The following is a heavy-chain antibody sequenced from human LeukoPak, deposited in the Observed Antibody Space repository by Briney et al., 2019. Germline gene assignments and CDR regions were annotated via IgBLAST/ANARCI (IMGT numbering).Heavy chain of an antibody. J-gene: IGHJ4*02. D-gene: IGHD3-22*01. Sequence: GGSLRLSCAASGFTFSSYSMNWVRQAPGKGLEWVSSISSSSSYIYYAGSVKGRFTISRDNAKNSLYLQMNSLRAEDTAVYYCAREHYYDSSGYYHTTDYWGQGTLVTVSS. CDR3: AREHYYDSSGYYHTTDY. CDR2: ISSSSSYI. V-gene: IGHV3-21*01. CDR1: GFTFSSYS.